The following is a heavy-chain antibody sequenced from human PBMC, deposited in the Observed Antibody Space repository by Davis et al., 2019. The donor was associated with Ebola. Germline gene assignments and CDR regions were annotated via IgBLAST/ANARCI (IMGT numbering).Heavy chain of an antibody. V-gene: IGHV3-23*01. CDR2: VSGGGFST. CDR1: GFTFTSYA. Sequence: GESLKISCAASGFTFTSYAMTWVRRAPGRGLEWVAGVSGGGFSTYYADSVRGRFTISRDISKNTLYLQMNSLRAEDTAVYYCAKVEFGIQGYWGQGTLVTVSS. D-gene: IGHD2-21*01. CDR3: AKVEFGIQGY. J-gene: IGHJ4*02.